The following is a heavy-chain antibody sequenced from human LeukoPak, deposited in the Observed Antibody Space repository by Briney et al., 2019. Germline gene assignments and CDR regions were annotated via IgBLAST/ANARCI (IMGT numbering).Heavy chain of an antibody. CDR3: ARDRPPFAILD. J-gene: IGHJ3*01. D-gene: IGHD3-3*01. Sequence: PSQTLSLTCTVSGGSISSDSYYWSWIRQHPEKGLEWIGYIYYSGSTYYNPSLKSRVTISVDTSKNQFSLNLTSVTAADTAVYYCARDRPPFAILDWGQGTMVTVSS. CDR2: IYYSGST. CDR1: GGSISSDSYY. V-gene: IGHV4-31*03.